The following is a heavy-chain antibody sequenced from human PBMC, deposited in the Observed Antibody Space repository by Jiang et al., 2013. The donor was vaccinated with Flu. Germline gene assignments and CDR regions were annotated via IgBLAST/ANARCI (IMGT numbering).Heavy chain of an antibody. CDR2: IYYSGST. Sequence: GSGLVKPSETLSLTCTVSGGSISSSSYYWGWIRQPPGKGLEWIGSIYYSGSTYYNPSLKSRVTISVDTSKNQFSLKLSSVTAADTAVYYCARHPIPKDQLRWGYFDLWGRGTLVTVSS. CDR3: ARHPIPKDQLRWGYFDL. J-gene: IGHJ2*01. V-gene: IGHV4-39*01. CDR1: GGSISSSSYY. D-gene: IGHD2-2*01.